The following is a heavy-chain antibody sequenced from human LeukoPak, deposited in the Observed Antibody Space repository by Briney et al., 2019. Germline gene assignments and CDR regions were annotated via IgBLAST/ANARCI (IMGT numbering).Heavy chain of an antibody. Sequence: GESLKISCKGSGYSFTSYWIGWVRQMPGKGLEWMGIIYPGDSDTRYSPSFQGQVTISADKSISTAYLQWSSLKASDTAMYYCARQAGGSGWYGYKQRPEYYSDYWGQGTLVTVSS. CDR1: GYSFTSYW. D-gene: IGHD6-19*01. CDR3: ARQAGGSGWYGYKQRPEYYSDY. CDR2: IYPGDSDT. J-gene: IGHJ4*02. V-gene: IGHV5-51*01.